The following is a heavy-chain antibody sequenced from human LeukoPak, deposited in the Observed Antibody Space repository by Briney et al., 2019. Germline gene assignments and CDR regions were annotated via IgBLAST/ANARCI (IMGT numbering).Heavy chain of an antibody. CDR1: GLTFSTST. V-gene: IGHV3-23*01. J-gene: IGHJ4*02. CDR3: SKRGAYYFDY. Sequence: GGSLRLSCVAPGLTFSTSTMSWVRQAPGKGLEWVSSISGSGGGTYYADSVKGRFTISRDNSKNSLFLQMNNLRAEDTAVYYCSKRGAYYFDYWGQGTLVTVSS. CDR2: ISGSGGGT. D-gene: IGHD1-26*01.